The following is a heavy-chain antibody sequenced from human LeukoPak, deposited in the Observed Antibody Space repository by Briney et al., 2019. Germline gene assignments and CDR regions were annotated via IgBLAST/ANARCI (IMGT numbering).Heavy chain of an antibody. Sequence: GGSLRLSCAASGFTFSSYSMNWVRQAPGKGLEWVSYISSSSSTIYYADSVKGRFTISRDNSKNTLYLQMNSLRAEDTAVYYCAKDRGGYLDYWGQGTLVTVSS. CDR3: AKDRGGYLDY. J-gene: IGHJ4*02. CDR2: ISSSSSTI. D-gene: IGHD3-22*01. CDR1: GFTFSSYS. V-gene: IGHV3-48*01.